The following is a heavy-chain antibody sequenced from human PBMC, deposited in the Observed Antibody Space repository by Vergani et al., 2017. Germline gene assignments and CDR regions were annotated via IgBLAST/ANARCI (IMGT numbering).Heavy chain of an antibody. CDR2: IIPIFGTA. V-gene: IGHV1-69*13. Sequence: QVQLVQSGAEVKKPGSSVKVSCKASGGTFSSYAISWVRQAPGQGLEWMGRIIPIFGTANYAQKFQGRVTITADESTSTAYMELSSLRSEDTAVYYCARAGMATIEGAPDAFDIWAQGTMVTVSS. CDR3: ARAGMATIEGAPDAFDI. J-gene: IGHJ3*02. CDR1: GGTFSSYA. D-gene: IGHD5-24*01.